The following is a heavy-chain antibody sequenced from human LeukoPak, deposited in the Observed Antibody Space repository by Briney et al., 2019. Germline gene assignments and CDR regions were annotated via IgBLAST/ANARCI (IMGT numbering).Heavy chain of an antibody. J-gene: IGHJ3*02. CDR1: GFTFSSYA. D-gene: IGHD6-13*01. Sequence: PGGSLRLSCAASGFTFSSYAMRWVRQAPGKGLEWVSAISGSGGSTYYGDSVKGRFTISRDNSKNTLYLQMDSLRAEETAVYYCAKVRQQLLQGLAAFDIWVQGTMVTVSS. CDR2: ISGSGGST. V-gene: IGHV3-23*01. CDR3: AKVRQQLLQGLAAFDI.